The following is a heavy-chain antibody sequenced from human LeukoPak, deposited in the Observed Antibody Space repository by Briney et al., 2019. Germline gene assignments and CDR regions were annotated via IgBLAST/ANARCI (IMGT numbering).Heavy chain of an antibody. Sequence: AGGSLRLSCSASGFTFSSYAMHWVRQAPGKGLEYVSAISGNGGSTYYVDSVKGRFTISRDNSKNTLYLQMSSLRAEDTAVYYCVKDQTAVVTALLSYWGQGTLVAVSS. D-gene: IGHD2-21*02. CDR1: GFTFSSYA. V-gene: IGHV3-64D*09. CDR3: VKDQTAVVTALLSY. J-gene: IGHJ4*02. CDR2: ISGNGGST.